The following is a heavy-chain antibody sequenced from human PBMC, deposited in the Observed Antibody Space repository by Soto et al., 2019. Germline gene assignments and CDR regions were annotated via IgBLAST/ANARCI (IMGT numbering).Heavy chain of an antibody. CDR2: VHHSGAS. D-gene: IGHD3-3*01. Sequence: PSETLSLTCTVSGGSVNSFYWSWVRQAPGKGLEWIGYVHHSGASNYNPSLASRVTLSVDTSKNQLSLKLTSVTAADTAVYYCARSHPNTIFGVLPSCGVDVWGQGTTVTVSS. J-gene: IGHJ6*02. V-gene: IGHV4-59*02. CDR1: GGSVNSFY. CDR3: ARSHPNTIFGVLPSCGVDV.